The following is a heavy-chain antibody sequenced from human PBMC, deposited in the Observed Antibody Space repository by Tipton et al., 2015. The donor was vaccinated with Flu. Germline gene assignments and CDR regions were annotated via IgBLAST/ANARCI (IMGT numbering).Heavy chain of an antibody. D-gene: IGHD6-19*01. CDR1: GFNFGDYW. CDR3: ARDGGTAVAGAFDY. CDR2: IKPDESER. V-gene: IGHV3-7*01. Sequence: SLRLSCAASGFNFGDYWMAWVRQAPGKGLEWVANIKPDESERYYVDSVKGRFTISRDNARDSLFLQMDSLRDEDTAVYYCARDGGTAVAGAFDYWGQGTLVTISS. J-gene: IGHJ4*02.